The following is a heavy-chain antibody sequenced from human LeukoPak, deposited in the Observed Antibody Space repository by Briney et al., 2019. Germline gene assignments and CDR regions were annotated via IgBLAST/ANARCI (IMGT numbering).Heavy chain of an antibody. CDR1: GFTFSHYA. CDR2: ISYDGSHQ. J-gene: IGHJ4*02. CDR3: ARARNGTLKY. Sequence: GGSLRLSCAASGFTFSHYAMHWVRQAPGKGLEWVAVISYDGSHQYSADSVKGRLTISRDNSRHTLFLQMNSLRPEDTAVYYCARARNGTLKYWGQGTLVTVFS. D-gene: IGHD1-26*01. V-gene: IGHV3-30*01.